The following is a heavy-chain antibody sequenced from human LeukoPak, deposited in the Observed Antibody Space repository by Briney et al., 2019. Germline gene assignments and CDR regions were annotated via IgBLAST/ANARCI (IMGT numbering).Heavy chain of an antibody. J-gene: IGHJ4*02. CDR1: GYTFTGYY. Sequence: GASVTISCKASGYTFTGYYMYWVRQAHGQGLEWMAWINPNSGGTNYAQKFQGRVTMTRDTSISTAYMELSSLRSDDTAVYFCARGSARDSSGFFEYWGQGTLVTVS. V-gene: IGHV1-2*02. D-gene: IGHD6-19*01. CDR2: INPNSGGT. CDR3: ARGSARDSSGFFEY.